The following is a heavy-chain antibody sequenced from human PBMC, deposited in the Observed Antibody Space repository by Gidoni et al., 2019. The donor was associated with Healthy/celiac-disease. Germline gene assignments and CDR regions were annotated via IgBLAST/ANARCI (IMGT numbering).Heavy chain of an antibody. D-gene: IGHD3-10*01. Sequence: QVQLQESGPGLVKPSETLSLTCAVSGYSISSGYYWGWIRQPPGKGLEWIGSIYHSGSTYYNPSLKSRVTISVDTSKNQFSLKLSSVTAADTAVYYCARVDSGSYIPPLYYFDYWGQGTLVTVSS. CDR3: ARVDSGSYIPPLYYFDY. CDR1: GYSISSGYY. J-gene: IGHJ4*02. V-gene: IGHV4-38-2*01. CDR2: IYHSGST.